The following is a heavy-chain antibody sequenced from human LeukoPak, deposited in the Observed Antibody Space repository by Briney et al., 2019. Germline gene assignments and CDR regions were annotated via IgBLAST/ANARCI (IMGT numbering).Heavy chain of an antibody. D-gene: IGHD3-9*01. CDR3: ARGGYYDILTGYSSDPLDY. CDR1: GYTFTGYY. CDR2: LNPNSGAT. J-gene: IGHJ4*02. Sequence: GASVKVSCKASGYTFTGYYMHWVRQAPGQGLEWMGWLNPNSGATNYAQKFQGRVTMTRDTSISTAYMELSRLRSDDTAVYYCARGGYYDILTGYSSDPLDYWGQGTLVTVSS. V-gene: IGHV1-2*02.